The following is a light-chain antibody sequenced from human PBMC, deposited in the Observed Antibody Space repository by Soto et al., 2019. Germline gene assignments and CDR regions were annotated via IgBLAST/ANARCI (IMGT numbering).Light chain of an antibody. V-gene: IGKV3-20*01. CDR2: GAS. CDR3: QQYGTPLFT. CDR1: QSVTNNF. J-gene: IGKJ3*01. Sequence: IVLTQSPGTLSLSPGERATLSCGASQSVTNNFLAWYQQKPGQAPRLLIYGASSRATGVPDRFSGSGSGTDFTLTISRLEPGDFAVYYCQQYGTPLFTFGPGTNVDS.